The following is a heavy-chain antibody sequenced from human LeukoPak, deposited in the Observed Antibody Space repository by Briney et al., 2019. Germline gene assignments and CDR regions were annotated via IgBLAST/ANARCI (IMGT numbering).Heavy chain of an antibody. CDR3: ARHDLGYCSGGSCPYFDY. J-gene: IGHJ4*02. CDR2: IYYSGST. Sequence: SETLSLTCTVSGGSISSYYWSWIRQPPGKGLEWIGYIYYSGSTNYNPSLKSRVTISVDTSKNQFSLKLSSVTAADTAVYYCARHDLGYCSGGSCPYFDYWGQGTLVTVSS. V-gene: IGHV4-59*08. D-gene: IGHD2-15*01. CDR1: GGSISSYY.